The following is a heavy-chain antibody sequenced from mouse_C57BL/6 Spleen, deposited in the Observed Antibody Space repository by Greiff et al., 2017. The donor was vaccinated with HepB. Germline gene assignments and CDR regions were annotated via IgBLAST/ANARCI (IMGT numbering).Heavy chain of an antibody. CDR1: GYTFTDYN. J-gene: IGHJ1*03. V-gene: IGHV1-18*01. Sequence: EVQLQQSGPELVKPGASVKIPCKASGYTFTDYNMDWVKQSHGKSLEWIGDINPNNGGTIYNQKFKGKATLTVDKSSSTAYRELRSLTSEDTAVYYCARRYYGSSLYWYFDVWGTGTTVTVSS. CDR2: INPNNGGT. D-gene: IGHD1-1*01. CDR3: ARRYYGSSLYWYFDV.